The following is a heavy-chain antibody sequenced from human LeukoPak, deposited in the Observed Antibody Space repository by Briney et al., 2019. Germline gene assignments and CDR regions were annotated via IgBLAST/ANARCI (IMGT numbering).Heavy chain of an antibody. CDR3: ARMYYDILTGYFNWFDP. V-gene: IGHV4-59*01. Sequence: SETLSLTCAVYGGSFSGYYWSWIRQPPGKGLEWIGYIYYSGSTNYNPSLKSRVTISVDTSKNQFPLKLSSVTAADTAVYYCARMYYDILTGYFNWFDPWGQGTLVTVSS. CDR1: GGSFSGYY. CDR2: IYYSGST. J-gene: IGHJ5*02. D-gene: IGHD3-9*01.